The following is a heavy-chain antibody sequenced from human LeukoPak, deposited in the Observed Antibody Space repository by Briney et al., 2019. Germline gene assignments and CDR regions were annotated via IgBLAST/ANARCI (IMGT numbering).Heavy chain of an antibody. D-gene: IGHD6-13*01. CDR1: GFTFSSYA. CDR2: ISGSGGST. Sequence: GGSLRLSCAASGFTFSSYAMSWVRQAPGKGLEWVSAISGSGGSTYYADSVKGRFTISRDNSKNTLYLQMNSLRAEDTAVYYCANGSSSWRGHFDYWGQGTLVTVSS. CDR3: ANGSSSWRGHFDY. V-gene: IGHV3-23*01. J-gene: IGHJ4*02.